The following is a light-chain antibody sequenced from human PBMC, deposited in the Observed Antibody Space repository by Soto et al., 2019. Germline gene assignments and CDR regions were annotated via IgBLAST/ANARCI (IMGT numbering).Light chain of an antibody. CDR2: ATS. CDR3: QQSYSDRCT. V-gene: IGKV1-39*01. CDR1: QRVSSY. J-gene: IGKJ1*01. Sequence: DIEMTQSPSSLSASVGDRVTITCRASQRVSSYLNWYQQRPGKAPTLLIYATSNSQSARFSGGGCETEFTLTITSLQPEDSATSYCQQSYSDRCTFGQGTKVEI.